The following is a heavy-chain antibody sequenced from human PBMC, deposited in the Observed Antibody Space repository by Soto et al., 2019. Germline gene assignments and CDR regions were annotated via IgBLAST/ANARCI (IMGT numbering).Heavy chain of an antibody. D-gene: IGHD3-16*01. V-gene: IGHV4-34*01. Sequence: SETLSLTCAVYGGSFSGYYWSWIRQPPGKGLEWIGEINHSGSTNYNPSLKSRVTISVDTSKNQFSLKLSSVTAADTAVYYCSRRPSAYGNYGGYFQHWGQGTLVTVSS. CDR1: GGSFSGYY. CDR3: SRRPSAYGNYGGYFQH. J-gene: IGHJ1*01. CDR2: INHSGST.